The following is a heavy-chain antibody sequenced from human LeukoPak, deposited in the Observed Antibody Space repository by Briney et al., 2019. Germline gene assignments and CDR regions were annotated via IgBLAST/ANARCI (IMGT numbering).Heavy chain of an antibody. CDR3: TRGRSDY. V-gene: IGHV3-49*03. J-gene: IGHJ4*02. CDR1: GFTFGDYA. CDR2: IRSKAYGGTT. Sequence: GGSLRLSCTASGFTFGDYAMSWFRQAPGKGLEWVGFIRSKAYGGTTEYAASVKGRFTISRDDSKSIAYLKMNSLKTEDTAVYYCTRGRSDYWGQGTLVTVSS.